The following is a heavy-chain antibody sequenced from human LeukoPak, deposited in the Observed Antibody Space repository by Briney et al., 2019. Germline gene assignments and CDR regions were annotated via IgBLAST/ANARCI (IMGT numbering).Heavy chain of an antibody. CDR1: GFTFSSYS. CDR2: ISSSSSYI. Sequence: GVSLRLSCAASGFTFSSYSMNWVRQAPGKGLEWVSSISSSSSYIYYADSVKGRFTISRDNAKNSLYLQMNSLRAEDTAVYYCARDRYYYGSGSVGAYYGMDVWGQGTTVTVSS. V-gene: IGHV3-21*01. D-gene: IGHD3-10*01. CDR3: ARDRYYYGSGSVGAYYGMDV. J-gene: IGHJ6*02.